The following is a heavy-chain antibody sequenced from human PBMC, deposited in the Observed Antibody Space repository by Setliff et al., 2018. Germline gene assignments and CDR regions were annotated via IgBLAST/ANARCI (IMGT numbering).Heavy chain of an antibody. D-gene: IGHD6-6*01. CDR3: ARGRIAERPEAIDY. J-gene: IGHJ4*02. Sequence: PSETLSLTCAVYGESFDNHYWTWIRQPPGERLEWIGEINHRGFTDYKPSLESRLTMSVDTSRNQFSLNLGSVTAADTGVYYCARGRIAERPEAIDYWGQGTPVTVSS. V-gene: IGHV4-34*01. CDR1: GESFDNHY. CDR2: INHRGFT.